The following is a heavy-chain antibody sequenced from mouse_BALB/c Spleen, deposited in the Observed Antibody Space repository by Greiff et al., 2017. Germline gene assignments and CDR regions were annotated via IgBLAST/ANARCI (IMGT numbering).Heavy chain of an antibody. Sequence: VQRVESGPGLVAPSQSLSITCTVSGFSLTGYGVNWVRQPPGKGLEWLGMIWGDGSTDYNSALKSRLSISKDNSKSQVFLKMNSLQTDDTARYYCAREGDYYGSGMDYWGQGTSVTVSS. D-gene: IGHD1-1*01. CDR3: AREGDYYGSGMDY. CDR1: GFSLTGYG. CDR2: IWGDGST. J-gene: IGHJ4*01. V-gene: IGHV2-6-7*01.